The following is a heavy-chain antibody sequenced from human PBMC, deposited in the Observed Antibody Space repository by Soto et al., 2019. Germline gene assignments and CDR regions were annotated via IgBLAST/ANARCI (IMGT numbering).Heavy chain of an antibody. CDR1: GFTFSSYG. J-gene: IGHJ6*02. Sequence: QVQLVESGGGVVQPGRSLRLSCAASGFTFSSYGMHWVRQAPGKGLERVAVIWYDGSNKYYADSVKGRFTISRDNSKNTLYLQMNSLRAEDTAVYYCAGALIVATSYYYYYGMDVWGQGTTVTVSS. CDR2: IWYDGSNK. V-gene: IGHV3-33*01. CDR3: AGALIVATSYYYYYGMDV. D-gene: IGHD5-12*01.